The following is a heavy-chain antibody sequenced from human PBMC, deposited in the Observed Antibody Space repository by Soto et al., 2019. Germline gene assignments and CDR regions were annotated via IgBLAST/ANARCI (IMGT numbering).Heavy chain of an antibody. D-gene: IGHD2-2*01. CDR3: ARGKRDHGVPTDYYGLDV. V-gene: IGHV3-53*01. J-gene: IGHJ6*02. CDR2: IYSGGRT. Sequence: GGSLRLSCAASGFTVSNDYMNWVRQAPGKGLEWFSVIYSGGRTYYADSVKGRFTISRDNSKNTLYLQMNSLRAEDTAVYYCARGKRDHGVPTDYYGLDVWGQGTTVTVSS. CDR1: GFTVSNDY.